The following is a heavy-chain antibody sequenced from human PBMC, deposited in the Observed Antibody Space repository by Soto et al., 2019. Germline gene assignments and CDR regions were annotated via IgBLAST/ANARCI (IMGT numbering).Heavy chain of an antibody. J-gene: IGHJ4*01. CDR1: GDLFNNYA. Sequence: QVQLVQSGAEVKEPGASVKVSCKATGDLFNNYAFNWVRQAPGKGLEWMGRISPLFSTTNYAQKFQGRVTIGADELTTTVYLVVRHLESEDTAMYYCAESSTVAAAGNSKCWGHGTMVTVSP. V-gene: IGHV1-69*01. D-gene: IGHD6-13*01. CDR3: AESSTVAAAGNSKC. CDR2: ISPLFSTT.